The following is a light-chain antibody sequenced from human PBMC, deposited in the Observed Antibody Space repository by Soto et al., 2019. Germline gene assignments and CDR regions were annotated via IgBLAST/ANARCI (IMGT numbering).Light chain of an antibody. CDR1: SSDVGGYNY. V-gene: IGLV2-14*01. Sequence: QSALTQPASVSGSPGQSITISCTGTSSDVGGYNYVSWYQQHPGKAPKLMIYDVSNRPSGVSNRFSGSKSGNTASLTISGLQAEDDADYYCSSYTSSSTLGYVFGTGTKLTVL. CDR3: SSYTSSSTLGYV. CDR2: DVS. J-gene: IGLJ1*01.